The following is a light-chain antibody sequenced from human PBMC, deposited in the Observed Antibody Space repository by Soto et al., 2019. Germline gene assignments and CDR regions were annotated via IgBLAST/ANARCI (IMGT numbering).Light chain of an antibody. J-gene: IGLJ3*02. V-gene: IGLV2-8*01. Sequence: QSALTQPPSASGSPGQSVTISCAGSSSDLGGSRYVSWYQQHPGKAPKLMIHEVNKRPSGVPDRFSGSKSGNTASLTVSGLQPEDVAHYYCSSHAGINNLMFGGGTELTVL. CDR1: SSDLGGSRY. CDR2: EVN. CDR3: SSHAGINNLM.